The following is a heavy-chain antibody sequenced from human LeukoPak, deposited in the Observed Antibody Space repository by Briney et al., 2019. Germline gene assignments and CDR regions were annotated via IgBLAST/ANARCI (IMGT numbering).Heavy chain of an antibody. J-gene: IGHJ6*03. CDR2: INWNGGST. V-gene: IGHV3-20*04. Sequence: GGSLRLSCAASGFTFDDYGISWVRQAPGKGLEWVSGINWNGGSTGYADSVKGRFTISRDNANNPLYLQMNSLRAEDTAVYYCARAITGTSLEYYYYYMDVWGKGTTVTVSS. CDR1: GFTFDDYG. CDR3: ARAITGTSLEYYYYYMDV. D-gene: IGHD1-20*01.